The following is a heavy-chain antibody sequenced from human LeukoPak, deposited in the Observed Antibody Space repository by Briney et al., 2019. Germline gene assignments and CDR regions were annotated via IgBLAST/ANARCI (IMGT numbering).Heavy chain of an antibody. CDR1: GFTFSSYA. V-gene: IGHV3-23*01. CDR3: ATVSQVRYFDLLLSSYFDY. D-gene: IGHD3-9*01. Sequence: PGGSLRLSCAASGFTFSSYAMSWVRQAPGKGLEWVSAISGSGGSTYYADSVKGRFTISRDNSKNTLYLQMNSLRAEDTAVYHCATVSQVRYFDLLLSSYFDYWGQGTLVTVSS. J-gene: IGHJ4*02. CDR2: ISGSGGST.